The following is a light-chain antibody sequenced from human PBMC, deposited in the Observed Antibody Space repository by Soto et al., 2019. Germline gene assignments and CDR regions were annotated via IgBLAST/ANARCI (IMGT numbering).Light chain of an antibody. CDR1: RSNIGSNT. J-gene: IGLJ3*02. CDR2: RDD. V-gene: IGLV1-44*01. Sequence: QAVLTQPPSVSVTPGQRVTISCSGGRSNIGSNTVAWYQQFPGTTPKLLIYRDDQRPSGVPDRFSGSKSGTSASLAISGHQFDDEADYYCSVCDVTLYGRVFGGGTKVTVL. CDR3: SVCDVTLYGRV.